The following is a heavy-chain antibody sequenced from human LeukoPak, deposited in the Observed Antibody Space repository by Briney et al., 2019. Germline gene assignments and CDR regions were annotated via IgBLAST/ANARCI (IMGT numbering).Heavy chain of an antibody. J-gene: IGHJ4*02. V-gene: IGHV3-23*01. Sequence: GGSLRLSCAVSGITLSNYGMTWVRQAPGKGLEWVAGISDSGGSTNYADSVKGRFTISRDNPKNTLYLQMNSLRAEDTAVYFCAKRGVVIRVILVGFHKETYYFDSWGQGALVTVSS. CDR1: GITLSNYG. CDR3: AKRGVVIRVILVGFHKETYYFDS. D-gene: IGHD3-22*01. CDR2: ISDSGGST.